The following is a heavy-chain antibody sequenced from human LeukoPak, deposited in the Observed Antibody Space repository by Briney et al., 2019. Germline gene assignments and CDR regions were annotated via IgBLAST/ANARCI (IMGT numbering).Heavy chain of an antibody. V-gene: IGHV3-23*01. D-gene: IGHD4-11*01. Sequence: LEWVSAISGSGGSTYYADSVKGRFTISRDNSKNTLYLQMNSLRAEDTAVYYCASPYSNVDYWGQGTLVTVSS. CDR3: ASPYSNVDY. J-gene: IGHJ4*02. CDR2: ISGSGGST.